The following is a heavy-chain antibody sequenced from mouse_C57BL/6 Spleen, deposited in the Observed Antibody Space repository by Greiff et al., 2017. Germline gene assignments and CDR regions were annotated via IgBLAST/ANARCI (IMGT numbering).Heavy chain of an antibody. CDR2: IRNKANNHAT. CDR3: TSFSRDYAMDY. J-gene: IGHJ4*01. Sequence: EVKLQESGGGLVQPGGSMKLSCAASGFTFSDAWMDWVRQSPEKGLEWVAEIRNKANNHATYYAESVKGRFTISRDDSKSSFYLQMNSLRAEDTGIYYCTSFSRDYAMDYWGQGTSVTVSS. CDR1: GFTFSDAW. V-gene: IGHV6-6*01.